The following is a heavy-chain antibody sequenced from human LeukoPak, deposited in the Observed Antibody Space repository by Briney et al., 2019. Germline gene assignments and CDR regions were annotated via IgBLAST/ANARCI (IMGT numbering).Heavy chain of an antibody. Sequence: GGSLRLSCAASGFTFNNYAMHWVRQAPGKGLEWVAIIAFDGINNYYTGSVKGRFTISRDNSKSTLYYCARATGGSYYDADYYNGLDVWGQGTTVTVS. CDR3: NGLDV. J-gene: IGHJ6*02. D-gene: IGHD1-26*01. CDR2: IAFDGINN. V-gene: IGHV3-30*04. CDR1: GFTFNNYA.